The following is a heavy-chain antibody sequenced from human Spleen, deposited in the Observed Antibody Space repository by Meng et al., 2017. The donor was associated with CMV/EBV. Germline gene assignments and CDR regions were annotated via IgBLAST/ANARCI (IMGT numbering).Heavy chain of an antibody. D-gene: IGHD2-15*01. J-gene: IGHJ4*02. Sequence: FTFSSDSMNWVRQAPGKGLEWVSSISSSSSYIYYADSVKGRFTISRDNAKNSLYLQMNSLRAEDTAVYYCARLGAPGQYCSGGSCADYWGQGTLVTVSS. CDR3: ARLGAPGQYCSGGSCADY. CDR2: ISSSSSYI. V-gene: IGHV3-21*01. CDR1: FTFSSDS.